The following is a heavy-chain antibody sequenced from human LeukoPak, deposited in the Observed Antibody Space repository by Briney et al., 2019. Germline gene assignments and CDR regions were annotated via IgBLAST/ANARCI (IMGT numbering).Heavy chain of an antibody. CDR2: ISGSGGST. V-gene: IGHV3-23*01. D-gene: IGHD3-3*01. CDR1: GFTFSSYA. J-gene: IGHJ4*02. CDR3: AKDYDFWSGYYTGVDY. Sequence: PGRSLRLSCAASGFTFSSYAMSWVRQAPGKGLEWVSAISGSGGSTYYADSVKGRFTNSRDNSKNTLYLQMNSLRAEDTAVYYCAKDYDFWSGYYTGVDYWGQGTLVTVSS.